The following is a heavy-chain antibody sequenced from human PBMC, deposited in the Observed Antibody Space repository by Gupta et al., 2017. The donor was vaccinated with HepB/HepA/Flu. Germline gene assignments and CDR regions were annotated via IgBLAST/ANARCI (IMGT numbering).Heavy chain of an antibody. CDR2: VDNTGNHI. Sequence: EVQLVESGGGLVKPGGSLRLSCAASGFTFTTYSMNWVRQAPGKGLEWVASVDNTGNHIFYGDSVKGRFTISRDNAKNSLNLQMNSLRGEDTALYYCAGSRRMSNSHGMDVWGQGTTVTVSS. V-gene: IGHV3-21*01. CDR3: AGSRRMSNSHGMDV. J-gene: IGHJ6*02. CDR1: GFTFTTYS. D-gene: IGHD2-8*01.